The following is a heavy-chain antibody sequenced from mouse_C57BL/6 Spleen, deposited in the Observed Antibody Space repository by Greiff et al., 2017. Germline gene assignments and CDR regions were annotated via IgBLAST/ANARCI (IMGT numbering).Heavy chain of an antibody. CDR1: GYTFTSYW. V-gene: IGHV1-55*01. CDR2: IYPGSGST. Sequence: QVQLQQPGAELVKPGASVKMSCKASGYTFTSYWITWVKQRPGQGLEWIGGIYPGSGSTNYNEKFKSKATLTVDTSSSTAYMQLSSLTSEDSAVYYCARKGTMGLRLYYFDYWGQGTTLTVSS. J-gene: IGHJ2*01. D-gene: IGHD1-1*02. CDR3: ARKGTMGLRLYYFDY.